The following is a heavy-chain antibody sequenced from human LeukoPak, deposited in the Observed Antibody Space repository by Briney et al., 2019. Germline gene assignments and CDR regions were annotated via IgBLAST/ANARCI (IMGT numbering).Heavy chain of an antibody. V-gene: IGHV3-23*01. Sequence: AGGSLRLSCAASGFTFSSYAMSWVRQAPGKGLEWVSAISGSGGSTYYADSVKGRFTISRDNSKNTLYLQMNSLRAEDTAVYYCAKDAKVVDTAMVLIDYWGQGTLVTVSS. D-gene: IGHD5-18*01. CDR1: GFTFSSYA. J-gene: IGHJ4*02. CDR3: AKDAKVVDTAMVLIDY. CDR2: ISGSGGST.